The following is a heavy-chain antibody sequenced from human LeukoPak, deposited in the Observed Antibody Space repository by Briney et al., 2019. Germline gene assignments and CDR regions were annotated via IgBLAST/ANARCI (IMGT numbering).Heavy chain of an antibody. CDR3: ARHYRWGIKTYYYDSSGQEALDY. V-gene: IGHV5-51*01. Sequence: GESLKISCKGSGYSFTSYWIGWVRQMPGKGLEWMGIIYPGDSDTRYSPSFQGQVTISADKSISTAYLQWSSLKASDTAMYYCARHYRWGIKTYYYDSSGQEALDYWGQGTLVTVSS. CDR2: IYPGDSDT. CDR1: GYSFTSYW. D-gene: IGHD3-22*01. J-gene: IGHJ4*02.